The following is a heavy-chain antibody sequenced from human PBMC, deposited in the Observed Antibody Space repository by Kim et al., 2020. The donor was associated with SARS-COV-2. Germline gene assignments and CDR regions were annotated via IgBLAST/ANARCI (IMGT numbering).Heavy chain of an antibody. V-gene: IGHV5-51*01. J-gene: IGHJ3*02. Sequence: GESLKISCKGSGYSFTSYWIGWVRQMPGKGLEWMGIIYPGDSDTRYSPSFQGQVTISADKSISTAYLQWSSLKASDTAMYYCARTLKKTASTIAVAGTPGAFDIWGQGTMVTVSS. D-gene: IGHD6-19*01. CDR3: ARTLKKTASTIAVAGTPGAFDI. CDR2: IYPGDSDT. CDR1: GYSFTSYW.